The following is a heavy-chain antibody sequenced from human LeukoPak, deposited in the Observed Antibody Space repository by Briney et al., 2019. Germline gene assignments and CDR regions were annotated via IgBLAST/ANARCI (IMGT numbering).Heavy chain of an antibody. Sequence: GGTLRLSCAASGFTFSSYGMSWVRQAPGKGLEWVSAISGSGGSTYYADSVKGRFTISRDNSKNTLYLQMNSLRAEDTAVYYCATDYYDSSGYYSWGQGTLVTVSS. CDR2: ISGSGGST. D-gene: IGHD3-22*01. CDR3: ATDYYDSSGYYS. J-gene: IGHJ4*02. CDR1: GFTFSSYG. V-gene: IGHV3-23*01.